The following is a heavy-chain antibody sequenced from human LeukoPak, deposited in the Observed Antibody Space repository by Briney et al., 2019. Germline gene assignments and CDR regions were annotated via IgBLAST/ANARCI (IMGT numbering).Heavy chain of an antibody. CDR3: ARDRTRTNPYYYDSSGYTY. CDR2: IIAYNSNT. V-gene: IGHV1-18*01. J-gene: IGHJ4*02. Sequence: ASVKVSCKSSGYTFTSYGISWVRQAPGQGLEWMGLIIAYNSNTNYAQKLQGRVTMTTDTSTSTAYMELRSLRSDDTAVYYCARDRTRTNPYYYDSSGYTYWGQGTLVTVSS. CDR1: GYTFTSYG. D-gene: IGHD3-22*01.